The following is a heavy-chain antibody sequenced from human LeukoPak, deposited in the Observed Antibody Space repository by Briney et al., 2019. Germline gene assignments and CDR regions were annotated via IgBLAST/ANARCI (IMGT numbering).Heavy chain of an antibody. CDR2: MNPNSGNT. D-gene: IGHD3-3*01. J-gene: IGHJ4*02. V-gene: IGHV1-8*01. CDR1: GYTFTCYD. Sequence: ASVKVSCKASGYTFTCYDINWVRQATGQGLEWMGWMNPNSGNTGYAQKFQGRVTMTRNTSISTAYMELSSLRSEDTAVYYCARGLNVQNYDFWSGYSPLSLFDYWGQGTLVTVSS. CDR3: ARGLNVQNYDFWSGYSPLSLFDY.